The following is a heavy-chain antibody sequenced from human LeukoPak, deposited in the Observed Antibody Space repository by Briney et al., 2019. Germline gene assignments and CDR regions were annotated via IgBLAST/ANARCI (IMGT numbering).Heavy chain of an antibody. D-gene: IGHD3-22*01. CDR1: GYSFTSYW. Sequence: LGESLKISCKGSGYSFTSYWIGWVRQMPGKGLEWMGIIYPGDSDTRYSPSFQGQVTISADKSISPAYLQWSSLKASDTAMYYCARLDSSGYYPENYYYYMDVWGKGTTVTVSS. V-gene: IGHV5-51*01. CDR2: IYPGDSDT. CDR3: ARLDSSGYYPENYYYYMDV. J-gene: IGHJ6*03.